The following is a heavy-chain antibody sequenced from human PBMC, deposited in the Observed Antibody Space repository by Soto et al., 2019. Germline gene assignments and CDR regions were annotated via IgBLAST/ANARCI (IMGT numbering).Heavy chain of an antibody. J-gene: IGHJ6*02. Sequence: QVQLVESRGGVVQPGRSLRLSCAASGFTISGYAMHGVRQAPGKGLEWVAVISYDGSNKYYADSVKGRFTISRDNSKNTLYLQMNSLRAEDTSVYYCARDRLRYNWNDFPYYYYGMDVWGQGTTVTVYS. CDR3: ARDRLRYNWNDFPYYYYGMDV. CDR2: ISYDGSNK. CDR1: GFTISGYA. D-gene: IGHD1-1*01. V-gene: IGHV3-30-3*01.